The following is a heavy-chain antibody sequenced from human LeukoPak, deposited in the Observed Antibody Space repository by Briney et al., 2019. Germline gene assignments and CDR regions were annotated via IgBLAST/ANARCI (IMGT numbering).Heavy chain of an antibody. CDR2: INPNSGGT. D-gene: IGHD2-2*01. CDR1: GYTFTGYY. CDR3: ASSAGACSSTSCYVLSFDY. J-gene: IGHJ4*02. V-gene: IGHV1-2*02. Sequence: ASVKVSCKASGYTFTGYYMHWVRQAPGQGLEWMGWINPNSGGTNYAQKFQGRVTMTRDTSISTAYMELSRLRSDDTAVYYCASSAGACSSTSCYVLSFDYWGEGTLVTVSS.